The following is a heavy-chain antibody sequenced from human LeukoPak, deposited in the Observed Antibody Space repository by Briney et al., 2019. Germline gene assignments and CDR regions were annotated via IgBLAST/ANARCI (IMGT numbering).Heavy chain of an antibody. J-gene: IGHJ4*02. CDR3: VRRDRGWLQLDY. V-gene: IGHV4-39*01. CDR1: GGSISSNSYY. Sequence: SETLSLTCTVSGGSISSNSYYWGWIRQPPGKGLEWIGSIHYSGSTYYNPSLKSRVTISVDTSKNQFSLKLSSVTAADTAVYYCVRRDRGWLQLDYWGQGTLVTVSS. CDR2: IHYSGST. D-gene: IGHD5-24*01.